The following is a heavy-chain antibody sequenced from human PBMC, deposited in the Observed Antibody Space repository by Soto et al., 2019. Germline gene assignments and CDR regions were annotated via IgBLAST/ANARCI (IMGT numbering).Heavy chain of an antibody. CDR1: GYSISSGYY. Sequence: PSETLYLTSAVSGYSISSGYYWGWIRQPPGKGLEWIGSIYHSGSTYYNPSLKSRVTISVDTSKNQCSRKLSSVTAADTAVYYWARVTKIVVVPAAMGWFDPWGQGTLVTVCS. J-gene: IGHJ5*02. CDR3: ARVTKIVVVPAAMGWFDP. V-gene: IGHV4-38-2*01. D-gene: IGHD2-2*01. CDR2: IYHSGST.